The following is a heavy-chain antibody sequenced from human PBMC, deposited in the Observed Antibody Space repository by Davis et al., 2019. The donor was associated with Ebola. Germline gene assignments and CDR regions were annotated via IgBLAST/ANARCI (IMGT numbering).Heavy chain of an antibody. CDR1: GGSISSYY. CDR2: IYYSGST. J-gene: IGHJ3*02. V-gene: IGHV4-59*01. D-gene: IGHD2-15*01. Sequence: MPSETLSLTCTVPGGSISSYYWSWIRQPPGKGLEWIGCIYYSGSTNYNPSLKSRVTISVDTSKNQFSLKLSSVTAADTAVYYCASVVADAFDIWGQGTMVTVSS. CDR3: ASVVADAFDI.